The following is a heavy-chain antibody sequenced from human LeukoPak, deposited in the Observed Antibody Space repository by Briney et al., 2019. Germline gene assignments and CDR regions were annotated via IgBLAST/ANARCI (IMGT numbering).Heavy chain of an antibody. CDR2: MNPNSGNT. D-gene: IGHD1/OR15-1a*01. CDR1: GYSLTSYD. CDR3: ARRPGRRLTRSYYYYMDV. J-gene: IGHJ6*03. V-gene: IGHV1-8*01. Sequence: ASVKVSCKASGYSLTSYDINWVRQATGQGLEWMGWMNPNSGNTGYAQKFQGRVTMTRNTSISTAYMELSSLRSEDTAVYYCARRPGRRLTRSYYYYMDVWGKGTTVTVSS.